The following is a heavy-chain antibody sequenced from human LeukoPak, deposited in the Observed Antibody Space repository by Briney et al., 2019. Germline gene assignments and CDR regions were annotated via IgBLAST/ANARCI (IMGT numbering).Heavy chain of an antibody. CDR1: GYTFTSYG. V-gene: IGHV1-18*01. D-gene: IGHD6-19*01. CDR2: ISAYNGNT. J-gene: IGHJ5*02. CDR3: ARDLGFRKQWLVPDGLWFDP. Sequence: GASVKVSCKASGYTFTSYGISWVRQAPGQGLEWMGWISAYNGNTNYAQKLQGRVTMTTDTSTSTAYMELRSLRSDDTAVYYCARDLGFRKQWLVPDGLWFDPWGQGTLVTVSS.